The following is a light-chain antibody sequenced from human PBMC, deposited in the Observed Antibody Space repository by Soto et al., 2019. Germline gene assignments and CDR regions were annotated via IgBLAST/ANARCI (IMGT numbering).Light chain of an antibody. J-gene: IGLJ2*01. V-gene: IGLV8-61*01. CDR2: TTN. Sequence: QTVVTQEPSFSVSPGGTVTLTCGLSSGSVSGTNYPSWYQQTPGQAPRTLIYTTNTRSSGVPDRFSGSILGNKAALTITGAQADDESDYYCVLYMGSGISVSGGGTKLTVL. CDR3: VLYMGSGISV. CDR1: SGSVSGTNY.